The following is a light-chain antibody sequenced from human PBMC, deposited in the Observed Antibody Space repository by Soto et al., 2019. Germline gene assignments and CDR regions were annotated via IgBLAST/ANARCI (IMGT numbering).Light chain of an antibody. J-gene: IGKJ1*01. V-gene: IGKV3-15*01. CDR2: GAS. CDR1: QSVSSN. Sequence: IVMTQSPATLSVSPGERATLSCRASQSVSSNLAWYQQKPGQAPRLLIYGASTRATGSPARFSGSGSGTEFTLTISSLQSEDFAVYYCLQYNNWPPWTFGQGTKVE. CDR3: LQYNNWPPWT.